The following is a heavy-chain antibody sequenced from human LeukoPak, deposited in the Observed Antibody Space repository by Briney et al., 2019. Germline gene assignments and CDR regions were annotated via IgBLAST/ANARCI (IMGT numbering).Heavy chain of an antibody. J-gene: IGHJ6*02. CDR2: IYSGGST. V-gene: IGHV3-66*02. CDR1: RFTYSNYA. CDR3: VRAYGRDV. Sequence: GGSLRLSCAASRFTYSNYAMSWVRQAPGKELEWVSVIYSGGSTYYADSVKGRFTISRDNSKNTLYLQMNRLRGQDTAVYYCVRAYGRDVWGQRTKVSVSS.